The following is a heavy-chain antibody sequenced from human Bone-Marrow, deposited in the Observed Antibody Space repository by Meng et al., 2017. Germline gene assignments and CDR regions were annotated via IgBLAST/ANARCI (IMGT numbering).Heavy chain of an antibody. D-gene: IGHD2-21*02. J-gene: IGHJ6*02. Sequence: GESLKISCAASGFTFSNAWMSWVRQAPGKGLEWVGRIKSKTDGGTTDYAAPVKGRFTISRDDSKNTLYLQMNSLKTEDTAVYYCTYLVTPYYYYYGMDVWGQGTTVTVSS. V-gene: IGHV3-15*01. CDR2: IKSKTDGGTT. CDR3: TYLVTPYYYYYGMDV. CDR1: GFTFSNAW.